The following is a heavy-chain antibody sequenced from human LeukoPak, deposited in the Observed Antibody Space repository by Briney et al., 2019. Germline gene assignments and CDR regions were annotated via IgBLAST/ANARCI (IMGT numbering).Heavy chain of an antibody. CDR3: ARSAVSGTSRTHYYYYYMDV. V-gene: IGHV4-34*01. J-gene: IGHJ6*03. D-gene: IGHD6-13*01. CDR1: GGSFSGYY. Sequence: SETLSLTCAVYGGSFSGYYWSWIRQPPGKGLEWIGEINHSGSTNYNPSLKSRVTISVDTSKNQFSLKLSSVTAADTAVYYCARSAVSGTSRTHYYYYYMDVWGKGTTVTVSS. CDR2: INHSGST.